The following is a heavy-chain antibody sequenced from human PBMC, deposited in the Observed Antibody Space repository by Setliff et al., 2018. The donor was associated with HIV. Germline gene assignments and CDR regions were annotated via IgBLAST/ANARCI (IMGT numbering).Heavy chain of an antibody. CDR3: ARVYYYDSSGYHDAFDI. Sequence: SETLSLTCTVSGGSISSHYWSWIRQPPGKGLEWIGYIYYTGSTNYNPSLKSRVTISVDTSKNQFSLKLSSVTAADTAVYYCARVYYYDSSGYHDAFDIWGQGTMVTVSS. D-gene: IGHD3-22*01. CDR2: IYYTGST. V-gene: IGHV4-59*11. CDR1: GGSISSHY. J-gene: IGHJ3*02.